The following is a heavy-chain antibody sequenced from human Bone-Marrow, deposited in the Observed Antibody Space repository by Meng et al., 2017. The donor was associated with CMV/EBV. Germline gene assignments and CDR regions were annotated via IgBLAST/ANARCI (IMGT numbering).Heavy chain of an antibody. V-gene: IGHV4-39*07. CDR1: GCSISSSSYY. D-gene: IGHD2-21*01. J-gene: IGHJ2*01. CDR3: ARDPVVVIAIAGWYFDL. CDR2: IYYSGST. Sequence: GSLRLSCTVSGCSISSSSYYWGWIRQPPGKGLEWIGSIYYSGSTYYNPSLKSRVTISVDTSKNQFSLKLSSVTAADTAVYYCARDPVVVIAIAGWYFDLWGRGTLVTVSS.